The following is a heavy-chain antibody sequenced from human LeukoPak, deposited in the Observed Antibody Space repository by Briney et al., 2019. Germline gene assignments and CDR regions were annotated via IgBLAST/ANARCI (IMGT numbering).Heavy chain of an antibody. CDR1: GFTVSSNY. CDR2: IYSGGST. D-gene: IGHD1-26*01. V-gene: IGHV3-53*01. J-gene: IGHJ4*02. CDR3: ARDALKNSGSYGY. Sequence: GGSLRLSCAASGFTVSSNYMTWVRQAPGKGLEWVSVIYSGGSTYYADSVKGRFTISRDNSKNTLYLQMNSLIAEDTAVYYCARDALKNSGSYGYWGQGTLVTVSS.